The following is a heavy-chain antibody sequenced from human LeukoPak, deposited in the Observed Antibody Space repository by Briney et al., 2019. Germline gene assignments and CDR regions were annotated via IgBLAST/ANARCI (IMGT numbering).Heavy chain of an antibody. Sequence: SQTLSLTCTVSGGSISSGDYYWSWIRQPPGKGLEWIGYIYYSGSTYYNPSLKSRVTISIDTSKNQFSLKLRSVTAADTAVSYCARDFHGGVLDYWGQGTLVTVSS. CDR1: GGSISSGDYY. CDR2: IYYSGST. J-gene: IGHJ4*02. CDR3: ARDFHGGVLDY. D-gene: IGHD2-15*01. V-gene: IGHV4-30-4*08.